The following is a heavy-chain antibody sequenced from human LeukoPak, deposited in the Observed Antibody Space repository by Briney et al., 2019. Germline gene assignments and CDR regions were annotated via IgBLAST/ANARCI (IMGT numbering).Heavy chain of an antibody. D-gene: IGHD4-17*01. V-gene: IGHV4-39*01. J-gene: IGHJ5*02. CDR2: IYYSGST. CDR1: GGSISSSSYY. CDR3: ARHGYGDPNHWFDP. Sequence: PSETLSLTCTVSGGSISSSSYYWGWIRQPPGKGLEWIGSIYYSGSTYYNPSRKSRVAISVDTSKKQFSLKLSAVTAADTAVYYRARHGYGDPNHWFDPWGQGTLVTVSS.